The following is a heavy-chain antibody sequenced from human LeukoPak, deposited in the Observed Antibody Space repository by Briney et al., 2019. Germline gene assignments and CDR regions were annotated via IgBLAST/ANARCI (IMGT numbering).Heavy chain of an antibody. CDR1: GFTFSDYS. CDR3: ARGRFGIFDC. V-gene: IGHV3-21*01. J-gene: IGHJ4*02. Sequence: GGSLRLSCAASGFTFSDYSMNWVRQAPGKGLEWVSSISSSSSYIYYADSLKGRFTISRDNAKNSLYLQMNSLRAEDTAVYYCARGRFGIFDCWGQGTLVTVSS. D-gene: IGHD3-16*01. CDR2: ISSSSSYI.